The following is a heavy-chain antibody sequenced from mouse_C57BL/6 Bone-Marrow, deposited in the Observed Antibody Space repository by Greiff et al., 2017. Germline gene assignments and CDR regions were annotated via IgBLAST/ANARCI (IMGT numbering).Heavy chain of an antibody. CDR3: ATLSNRYCDV. V-gene: IGHV5-4*01. CDR2: ISDGGSYT. CDR1: GFTFSSYA. D-gene: IGHD2-5*01. J-gene: IGHJ1*03. Sequence: EVQVVESGGGLVKPGGSLKLSCAASGFTFSSYAMSWVRQTPEKRLAWVATISDGGSYTYYPDNVKGRFTLSRDNAKNNPYLQMSHLKAEDTAMYYCATLSNRYCDVWGTGTTVTVSA.